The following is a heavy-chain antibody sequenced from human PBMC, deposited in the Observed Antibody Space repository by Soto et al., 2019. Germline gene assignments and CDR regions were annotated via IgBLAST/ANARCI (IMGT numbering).Heavy chain of an antibody. Sequence: SETLSLTCTVSGGSISSYYWSWIRQPPGKGLEWIGYIYYSGSTNYNPSLKSRVTISVDTSKNQFSLKLSSVTAADTAVYYCARHLSSGWTYYYYGMDVWGQGTTVT. CDR1: GGSISSYY. V-gene: IGHV4-59*08. J-gene: IGHJ6*02. CDR2: IYYSGST. CDR3: ARHLSSGWTYYYYGMDV. D-gene: IGHD6-19*01.